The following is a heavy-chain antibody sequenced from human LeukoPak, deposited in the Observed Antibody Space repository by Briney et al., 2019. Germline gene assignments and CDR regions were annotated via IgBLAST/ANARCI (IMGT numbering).Heavy chain of an antibody. CDR1: GFTFRNNW. D-gene: IGHD1-26*01. J-gene: IGHJ4*02. V-gene: IGHV3-7*03. CDR2: INQDGGEK. CDR3: AKGKWYSGTYHFDY. Sequence: GGSLRLSCAASGFTFRNNWMSWVRQAPGKGLEWMANINQDGGEKKYVDSVKGRFTISRDNAKNSLYLQMNSLRAEDTALYYCAKGKWYSGTYHFDYWGQGTLVTVSS.